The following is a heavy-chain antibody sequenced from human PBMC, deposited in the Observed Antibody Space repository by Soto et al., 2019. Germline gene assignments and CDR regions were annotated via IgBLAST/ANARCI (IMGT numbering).Heavy chain of an antibody. J-gene: IGHJ4*02. Sequence: EVQLVESGGGLVQPGGSLRLSCAASGFIFSNYWMHWVRQAPGKGLVWVSRINSDGSTTSYADSLKGRFTISRDNAKNALYLQMNSLRAEDTAVYYCARVDYGAYYFDYWGQGTLVTVSS. CDR1: GFIFSNYW. V-gene: IGHV3-74*01. CDR3: ARVDYGAYYFDY. D-gene: IGHD4-17*01. CDR2: INSDGSTT.